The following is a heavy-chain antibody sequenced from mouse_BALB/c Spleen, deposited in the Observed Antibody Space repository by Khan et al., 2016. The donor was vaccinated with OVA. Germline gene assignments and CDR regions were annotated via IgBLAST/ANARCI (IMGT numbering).Heavy chain of an antibody. CDR1: GYTFTSYG. D-gene: IGHD2-10*01. CDR2: INTYTGEP. V-gene: IGHV9-3-1*01. J-gene: IGHJ4*01. CDR3: ARPPYFSYTLDH. Sequence: QIQLVQSGPELKKPGETVKISCKASGYTFTSYGMNWVKQSPGTALKWMGWINTYTGEPTYADDFKGRFAFSLETSASTAYLQINNLKNEDTATYFCARPPYFSYTLDHWGQGTSVTVSS.